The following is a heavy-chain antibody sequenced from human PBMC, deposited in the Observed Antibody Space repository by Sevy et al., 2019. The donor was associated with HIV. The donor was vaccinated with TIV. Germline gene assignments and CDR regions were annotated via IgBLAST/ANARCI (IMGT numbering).Heavy chain of an antibody. D-gene: IGHD3-3*01. J-gene: IGHJ6*03. Sequence: GGSLRLSCAASGFTLSSYSMSWVRQAPGKGLEWVANIKKDGSEKYYVDSVKGRFTISRDNAKNSLYLQMNSLRAEDTAVYYCARVSADFWSGYYTYYYYYMDVWGKGTTVTVSS. CDR3: ARVSADFWSGYYTYYYYYMDV. V-gene: IGHV3-7*03. CDR1: GFTLSSYS. CDR2: IKKDGSEK.